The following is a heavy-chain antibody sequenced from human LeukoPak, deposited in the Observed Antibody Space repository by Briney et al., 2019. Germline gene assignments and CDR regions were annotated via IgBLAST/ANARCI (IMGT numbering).Heavy chain of an antibody. D-gene: IGHD6-13*01. CDR3: VRPYTSSWYLFDY. CDR1: GFTFRNYA. Sequence: PGRSLRLSCAASGFTFRNYATHWVRQAPGKGLEWVAVTSSDGSNEYYADSVRGRFSISRDNSKNTVYLQMNSLRAEDTALYYCVRPYTSSWYLFDYWGQGTLVTVSS. V-gene: IGHV3-30*04. J-gene: IGHJ4*02. CDR2: TSSDGSNE.